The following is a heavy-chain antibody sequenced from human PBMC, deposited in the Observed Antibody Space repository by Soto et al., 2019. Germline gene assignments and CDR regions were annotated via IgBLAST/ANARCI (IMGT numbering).Heavy chain of an antibody. CDR2: IIPTFGTA. J-gene: IGHJ4*02. CDR1: GGTFSSYA. CDR3: ASESTTVGPLGY. Sequence: RASVKVSCKASGGTFSSYAISWVRQAPGQGLEWMGGIIPTFGTANYAQKFQGRVTITADKSTSTAYMELSSLRSEDTAVYYCASESTTVGPLGYWGQGTLVTVSS. D-gene: IGHD4-17*01. V-gene: IGHV1-69*06.